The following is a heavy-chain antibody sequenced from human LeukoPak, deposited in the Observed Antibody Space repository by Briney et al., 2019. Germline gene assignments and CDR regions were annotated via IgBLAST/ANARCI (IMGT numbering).Heavy chain of an antibody. CDR2: INHSGST. D-gene: IGHD3-9*01. V-gene: IGHV4-34*01. J-gene: IGHJ5*02. CDR3: ARGSRYDILTGFNWFDP. CDR1: GFTFSNYN. Sequence: AGGSLRLSCAASGFTFSNYNMNWVRQPPGKGLEWIGEINHSGSTNYNPSLKSRVTISVDTSKNQFSLKLSSVTAADTAVYYCARGSRYDILTGFNWFDPWGQGTLVTVSS.